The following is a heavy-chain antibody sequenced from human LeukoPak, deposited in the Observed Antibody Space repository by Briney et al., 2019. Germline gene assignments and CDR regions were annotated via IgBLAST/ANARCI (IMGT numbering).Heavy chain of an antibody. J-gene: IGHJ6*02. CDR2: INHSGST. V-gene: IGHV4-34*01. D-gene: IGHD3-10*01. CDR1: GGSLSGYY. CDR3: ARRWGSGNYHGSGSYLYYYYGMDV. Sequence: PSETLSLTCAVYGGSLSGYYWSWIRQPPGKGLEWIGEINHSGSTNYNPSLKSRVTISVDTSKNQFSLKLSSVTAADTAVYYCARRWGSGNYHGSGSYLYYYYGMDVWGQGTTVTVSS.